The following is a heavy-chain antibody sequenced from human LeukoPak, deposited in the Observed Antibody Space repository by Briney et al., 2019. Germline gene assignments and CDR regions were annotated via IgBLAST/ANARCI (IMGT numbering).Heavy chain of an antibody. CDR3: AKIRGTMIVVVITTRVYFDY. J-gene: IGHJ4*02. CDR2: ISGSGGST. CDR1: GFTFSSYA. V-gene: IGHV3-23*01. D-gene: IGHD3-22*01. Sequence: GGSLRLSCAASGFTFSSYAMSWVRQAPGKGLEWVSAISGSGGSTYYADSVKGRFTISRDNSKNTLYLQMNSLRAEDTAVYYCAKIRGTMIVVVITTRVYFDYWGQGTLVTVSS.